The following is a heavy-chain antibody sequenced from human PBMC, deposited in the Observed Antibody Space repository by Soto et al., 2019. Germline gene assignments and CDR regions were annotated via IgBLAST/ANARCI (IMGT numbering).Heavy chain of an antibody. V-gene: IGHV4-4*02. Sequence: SETLSLTCAVSGDSISSNNWWSWFRQPPGKGLEWIGEIYHSGSTHYNPSLKSRVTISVDTSKNQFSLRLRSVTAADTAVYYCASWFGYSYAFNYWGQGTLVTVSS. CDR3: ASWFGYSYAFNY. J-gene: IGHJ4*02. D-gene: IGHD5-18*01. CDR1: GDSISSNNW. CDR2: IYHSGST.